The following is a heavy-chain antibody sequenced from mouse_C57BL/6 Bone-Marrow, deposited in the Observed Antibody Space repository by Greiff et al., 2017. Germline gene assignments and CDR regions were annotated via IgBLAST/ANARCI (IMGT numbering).Heavy chain of an antibody. J-gene: IGHJ4*01. CDR3: TRDYSNYEREMDY. D-gene: IGHD2-5*01. CDR1: GFTFSSYA. CDR2: LSSGGDYI. V-gene: IGHV5-9-1*02. Sequence: EVQLVESGEGLVKPGGSLKLSCAASGFTFSSYAMSWVRQTPEKRLEWVAYLSSGGDYIYYADTVKGRFTISRDNARNTLYLQMSSLKSEDTAMYYCTRDYSNYEREMDYWGQGTSVTVSS.